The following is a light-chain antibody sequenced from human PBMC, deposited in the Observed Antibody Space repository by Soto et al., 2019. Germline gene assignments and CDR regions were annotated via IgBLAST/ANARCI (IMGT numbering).Light chain of an antibody. J-gene: IGKJ4*01. CDR1: QSVNNN. CDR2: FAS. Sequence: EIVMTQSPATLSVSPGEKATLSCRASQSVNNNLAWYLQKPGQAPRLLIYFASTRATGIPARFSGSGSGTEFTLIISSLQSEDFAVYYCQQYNKWPLTFGGGTKVETK. V-gene: IGKV3-15*01. CDR3: QQYNKWPLT.